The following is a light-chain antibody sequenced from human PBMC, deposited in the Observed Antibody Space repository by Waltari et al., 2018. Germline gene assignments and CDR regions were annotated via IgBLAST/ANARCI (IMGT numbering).Light chain of an antibody. Sequence: DIQMTQSPSTLSASVGDRVTITCRASQSISSWLAWYQQKPGKAPKLLIYKASSLESGVPSSFIGSGSGTEFTLTISSLQPDDFATYYFQQYNSYQYTFGQGTKLEIK. J-gene: IGKJ2*01. V-gene: IGKV1-5*03. CDR3: QQYNSYQYT. CDR2: KAS. CDR1: QSISSW.